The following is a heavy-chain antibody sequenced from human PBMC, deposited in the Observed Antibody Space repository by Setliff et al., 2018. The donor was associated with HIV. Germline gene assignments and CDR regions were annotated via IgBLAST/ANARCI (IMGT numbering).Heavy chain of an antibody. Sequence: PSETLSLTCTVSGGSISTYHWSWIRQPPGKGLEWIGQINYGGNTHYNPSLRSRGTISVDASKGQLTLNLNSVTAADTAVYYCARVLSSGYAGPFDSWGQGILVTAPQ. V-gene: IGHV4-59*01. CDR1: GGSISTYH. D-gene: IGHD3-22*01. CDR2: INYGGNT. CDR3: ARVLSSGYAGPFDS. J-gene: IGHJ5*01.